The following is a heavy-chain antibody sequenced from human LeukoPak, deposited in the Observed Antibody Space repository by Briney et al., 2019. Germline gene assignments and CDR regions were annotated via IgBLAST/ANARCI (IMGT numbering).Heavy chain of an antibody. CDR3: ARDSTYYLRYGYFDS. V-gene: IGHV3-21*06. Sequence: GGSLRLSCAASGFTFSNSAMNWVRQAPGKGLEWVSSINDVSSHIHYADSVKGRFTISRNNANNSVSLQMNNLRAEDTAVYYCARDSTYYLRYGYFDSWGQGILVTVSS. D-gene: IGHD3-22*01. J-gene: IGHJ4*02. CDR2: INDVSSHI. CDR1: GFTFSNSA.